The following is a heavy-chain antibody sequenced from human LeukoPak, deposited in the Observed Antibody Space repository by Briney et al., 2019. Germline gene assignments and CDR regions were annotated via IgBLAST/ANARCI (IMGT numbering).Heavy chain of an antibody. CDR2: IYYSRST. D-gene: IGHD3-10*01. CDR1: GGSISSYY. Sequence: SETLSLTCTVFGGSISSYYWSWIRQHPGKGLEWIGYIYYSRSTNYNPSLKSRVTISVDTSKNQFSLKLSSVTAADTAVYYCASSYSGSMVYWGQGTLVTISS. V-gene: IGHV4-59*01. CDR3: ASSYSGSMVY. J-gene: IGHJ4*02.